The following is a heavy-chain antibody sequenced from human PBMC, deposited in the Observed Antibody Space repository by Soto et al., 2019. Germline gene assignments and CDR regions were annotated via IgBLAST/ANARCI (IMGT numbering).Heavy chain of an antibody. CDR3: ARVRYSRGWYDLDY. V-gene: IGHV3-33*01. J-gene: IGHJ4*02. Sequence: QVQLVESGGGVVQPGRSLRLSCAASGFTFSSYGMHWVRQAPGKGLEWVAVISYDGSNKYYADSVKGRFTISRDNSKNMLFLQMNSMRADEPAVYYCARVRYSRGWYDLDYWGQGTLGSVAS. CDR2: ISYDGSNK. D-gene: IGHD6-19*01. CDR1: GFTFSSYG.